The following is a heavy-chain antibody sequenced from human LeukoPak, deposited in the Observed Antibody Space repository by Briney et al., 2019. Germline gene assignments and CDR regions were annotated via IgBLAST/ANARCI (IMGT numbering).Heavy chain of an antibody. D-gene: IGHD3-10*01. J-gene: IGHJ4*02. CDR1: GGSVTSNNW. CDR2: IHHSGTT. V-gene: IGHV4-4*02. CDR3: ARRTMVRGVIRYYFDY. Sequence: PSGTLSLTCAVSGGSVTSNNWWSWVRQPPGKGLEWIGEIHHSGTTNYIPSLKSRVTISLDKSKNQLSLNLTSVTAADTAVYYCARRTMVRGVIRYYFDYWGQGTLVTVSS.